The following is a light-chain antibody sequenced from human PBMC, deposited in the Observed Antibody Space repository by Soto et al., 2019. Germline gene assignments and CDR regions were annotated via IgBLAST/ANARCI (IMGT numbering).Light chain of an antibody. CDR3: SSYTSSSTVV. CDR1: SSDVGTYNY. Sequence: QSALTQPASGSGSPGQSITISCTGTSSDVGTYNYVSWYQQHPDKAPKLMIYDVSSRPSGVSNRFSGSKSGNTASLTISGLQAEDDADYYCSSYTSSSTVVFGGGTKLTVL. V-gene: IGLV2-14*01. CDR2: DVS. J-gene: IGLJ2*01.